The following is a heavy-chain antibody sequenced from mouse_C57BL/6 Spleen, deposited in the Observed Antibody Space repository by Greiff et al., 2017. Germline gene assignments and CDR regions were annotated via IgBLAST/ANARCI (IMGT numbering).Heavy chain of an antibody. D-gene: IGHD2-5*01. V-gene: IGHV5-17*01. Sequence: EVKLVESGGGLVKPGGSLKLSCAASGFTFSDYGMHWVRQAPEKGLEWVAYISSGSSTIYYAATVKGRFTISRDNAKNTLFLQMTSLRSEDKAMYYCANSKDAMDYWGQGTSVTVSS. CDR3: ANSKDAMDY. J-gene: IGHJ4*01. CDR1: GFTFSDYG. CDR2: ISSGSSTI.